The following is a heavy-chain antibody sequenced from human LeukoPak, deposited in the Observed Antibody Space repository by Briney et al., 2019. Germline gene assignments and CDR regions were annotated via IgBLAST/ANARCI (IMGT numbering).Heavy chain of an antibody. D-gene: IGHD3-22*01. CDR1: GFTFSSYY. J-gene: IGHJ1*01. CDR3: AKGRRGSSYVHYFDT. V-gene: IGHV3-23*01. Sequence: PGGSLRLSCEASGFTFSSYYMIWVRQAPGKGLEWVSVISVSGDWTYYADSVKGRFTISRDNSNNTLYLQMNSVRAEDTAVYYCAKGRRGSSYVHYFDTWGQGTLVIVSS. CDR2: ISVSGDWT.